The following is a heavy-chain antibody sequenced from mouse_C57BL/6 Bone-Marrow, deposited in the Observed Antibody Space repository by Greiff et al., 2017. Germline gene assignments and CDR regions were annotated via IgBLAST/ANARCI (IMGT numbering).Heavy chain of an antibody. Sequence: VQLQQSGAELVRPGASVKLSCKASGYTFTDYYINWVKQRPGQGLEWIARIYPGSGNTYYNEKFKGKATLTAEKSSSTAYMQLSSLTSEDSAVYFCARKGKGYFDVWGTGTTVTVSS. V-gene: IGHV1-76*01. CDR2: IYPGSGNT. CDR1: GYTFTDYY. CDR3: ARKGKGYFDV. J-gene: IGHJ1*03.